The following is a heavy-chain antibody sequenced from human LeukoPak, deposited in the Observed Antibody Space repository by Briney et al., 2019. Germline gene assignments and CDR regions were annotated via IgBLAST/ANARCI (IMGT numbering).Heavy chain of an antibody. J-gene: IGHJ5*02. V-gene: IGHV4-61*02. CDR1: GGSISSGSYY. CDR2: IYTSGST. D-gene: IGHD6-13*01. CDR3: AREALRIAAARSDWFDP. Sequence: SETLSLTCTVSGGSISSGSYYWSWLRQPAGKGLEWIGRIYTSGSTNYNPSLKSRVTIPVDTSKNQFSLKLSSVTAADTAVYYCAREALRIAAARSDWFDPWGQGTLVTVSS.